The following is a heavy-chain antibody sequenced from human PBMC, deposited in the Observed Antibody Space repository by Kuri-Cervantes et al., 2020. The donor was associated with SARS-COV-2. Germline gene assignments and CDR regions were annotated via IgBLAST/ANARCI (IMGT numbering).Heavy chain of an antibody. CDR2: ISYDGSNK. Sequence: GGSLRLSCAASGFTFSRYAMHWVRQAPGKGLEWVAVISYDGSNKDYTASGKGRFTISRDNSQNTLYLQMKSLRTEDTALYYCARDRVGVHDSWGQETLVTVSS. CDR1: GFTFSRYA. J-gene: IGHJ4*02. D-gene: IGHD2-21*01. V-gene: IGHV3-30-3*01. CDR3: ARDRVGVHDS.